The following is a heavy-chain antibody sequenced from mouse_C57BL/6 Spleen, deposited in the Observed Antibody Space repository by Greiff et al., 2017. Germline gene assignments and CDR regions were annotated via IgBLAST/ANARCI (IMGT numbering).Heavy chain of an antibody. Sequence: QVHVKQSGAELVRPGTSVKVSCKASGYAFTNYLIEWVKQRPGQGLEWIGVINPGSGGTNYNEKFKGKATLTADKSSSTAYMQLSSLTSEDSAVYFCASTGYYYGSSYEYYAMDYWGQGTSVTVSS. D-gene: IGHD1-1*01. CDR3: ASTGYYYGSSYEYYAMDY. V-gene: IGHV1-54*01. CDR1: GYAFTNYL. CDR2: INPGSGGT. J-gene: IGHJ4*01.